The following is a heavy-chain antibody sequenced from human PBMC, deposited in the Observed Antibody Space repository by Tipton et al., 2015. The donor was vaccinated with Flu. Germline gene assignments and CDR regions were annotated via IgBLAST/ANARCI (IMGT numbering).Heavy chain of an antibody. V-gene: IGHV4-38-2*02. CDR2: IHYSWSP. D-gene: IGHD4-11*01. Sequence: TLSLTCTVSGDSMRRDYFWGWIRPSPGKGLEWIGNIHYSWSPHYNPSLKSRVTISVDTSTNQFSLRLNSVTAADAAVYDCARRDYTNNVSDPKSWFDPWGQGTLVAVSS. J-gene: IGHJ5*02. CDR1: GDSMRRDYF. CDR3: ARRDYTNNVSDPKSWFDP.